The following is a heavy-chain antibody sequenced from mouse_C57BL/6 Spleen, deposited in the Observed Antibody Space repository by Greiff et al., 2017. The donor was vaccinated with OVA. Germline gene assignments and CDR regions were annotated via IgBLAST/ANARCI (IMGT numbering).Heavy chain of an antibody. J-gene: IGHJ2*01. D-gene: IGHD2-2*01. CDR1: GYTFTDYY. Sequence: EVQLQQSGPELVKPGASVKISCKASGYTFTDYYMNWVKQSHGKSLEWIGDINPNNGGTSYNQKFKGKATLTVDKSSSTAYMELRSLTSEDSAVYYCARGFGYHFDYWGQGTTLTVSS. V-gene: IGHV1-26*01. CDR3: ARGFGYHFDY. CDR2: INPNNGGT.